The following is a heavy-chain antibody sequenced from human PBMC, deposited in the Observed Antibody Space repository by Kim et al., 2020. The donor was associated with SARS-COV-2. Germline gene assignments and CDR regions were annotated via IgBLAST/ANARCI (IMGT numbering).Heavy chain of an antibody. D-gene: IGHD3-22*01. CDR2: FDPEDGET. V-gene: IGHV1-24*01. J-gene: IGHJ4*02. CDR3: ATLDGSGYYKGYYFDC. CDR1: GYTLTELS. Sequence: ASVKVSCKVSGYTLTELSMHWVRQAPGKGLEWMGGFDPEDGETIYAQKFQGRVTMTEDTYTDTAYMDLSSLRSEDTAVYYCATLDGSGYYKGYYFDCGGQEPLVTVSS.